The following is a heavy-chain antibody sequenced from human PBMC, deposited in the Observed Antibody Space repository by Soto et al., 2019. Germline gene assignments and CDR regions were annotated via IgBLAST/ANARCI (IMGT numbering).Heavy chain of an antibody. CDR3: ARERTTVYFDY. CDR1: DGSISSGDYS. CDR2: IYHSGTT. Sequence: QLQLQESGSGLVKPSQTLSLTCAVSDGSISSGDYSWSWIRQPPGKGLEWIGYIYHSGTTYYNPSLKSRVTISVDRSKNQFSLKLNFVTAADTAVYYCARERTTVYFDYWGQRILVTVAS. D-gene: IGHD4-17*01. J-gene: IGHJ4*02. V-gene: IGHV4-30-2*01.